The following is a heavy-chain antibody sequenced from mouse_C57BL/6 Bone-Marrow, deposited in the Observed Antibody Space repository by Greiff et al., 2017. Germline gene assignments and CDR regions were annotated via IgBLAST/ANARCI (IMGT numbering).Heavy chain of an antibody. CDR3: ARHPPFMDY. CDR1: GFTFSDYG. V-gene: IGHV5-17*01. J-gene: IGHJ4*01. CDR2: ISSGNSTI. Sequence: EVQLVESGGGLVQPGGSLTLSCAASGFTFSDYGMHWVRQAPEKGLEWVAYISSGNSTIYYADTVTGRFPISRYNANNTLFLQVTSLRSEDTAMYYCARHPPFMDYWGQGTSVTVSS.